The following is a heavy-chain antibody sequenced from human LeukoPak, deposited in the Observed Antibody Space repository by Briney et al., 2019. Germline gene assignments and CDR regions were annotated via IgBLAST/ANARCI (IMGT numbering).Heavy chain of an antibody. Sequence: GGSLRLSCAASGFTLSSYGMHWVRQAPGKGLEWVAVISYDGSNKYYADSVKGRFTISRDNSKNTLYLQMNSLRAEDTAVYYCAIPGLAVAGMGYWGQGTLVTVSS. CDR1: GFTLSSYG. D-gene: IGHD6-19*01. CDR2: ISYDGSNK. V-gene: IGHV3-30*03. J-gene: IGHJ4*02. CDR3: AIPGLAVAGMGY.